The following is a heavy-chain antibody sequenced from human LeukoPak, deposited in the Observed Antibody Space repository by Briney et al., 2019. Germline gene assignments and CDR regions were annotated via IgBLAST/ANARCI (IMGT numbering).Heavy chain of an antibody. CDR1: GGSFSGYY. CDR3: ASGGSSWYYFDY. V-gene: IGHV4-34*01. J-gene: IGHJ4*02. Sequence: PSETLSLTCAVYGGSFSGYYWSWIRQPPGKGLEWIGEISHSGSTNYNPSLKSRVTISVDTSKNQFSLKLSSVTAADTAVYYCASGGSSWYYFDYWGQGTLVTVSS. CDR2: ISHSGST. D-gene: IGHD6-13*01.